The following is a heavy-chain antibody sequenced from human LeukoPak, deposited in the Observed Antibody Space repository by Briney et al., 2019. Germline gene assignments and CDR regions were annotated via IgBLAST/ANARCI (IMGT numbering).Heavy chain of an antibody. J-gene: IGHJ1*01. D-gene: IGHD3-22*01. CDR2: IYYSGST. Sequence: SETLSLTCTVSGNSVRSSSYYWGWIRQSPEKGLEWIGSIYYSGSTYYSASFKSRVSISVDTSQSQFSLKLRSVTAADRAVYYCASRYYYDTRGYFLHWGQGTLVAVSS. V-gene: IGHV4-39*01. CDR3: ASRYYYDTRGYFLH. CDR1: GNSVRSSSYY.